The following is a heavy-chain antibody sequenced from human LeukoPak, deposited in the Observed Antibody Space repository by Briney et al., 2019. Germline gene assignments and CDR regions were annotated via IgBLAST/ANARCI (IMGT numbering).Heavy chain of an antibody. CDR2: LYSDGTT. Sequence: GGSLRLSCAVSGFSVSSTFVSWVRQAPGKGLEWVSVLYSDGTTYYADSVKGRFIISRDNSNNTLFLLMNSLRGEDTAVYYCARGHYDRYEDFGYWGQGTLVIVSS. CDR3: ARGHYDRYEDFGY. V-gene: IGHV3-53*01. D-gene: IGHD3-22*01. J-gene: IGHJ4*02. CDR1: GFSVSSTF.